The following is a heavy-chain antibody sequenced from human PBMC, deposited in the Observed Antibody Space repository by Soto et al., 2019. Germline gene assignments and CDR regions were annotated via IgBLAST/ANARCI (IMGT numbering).Heavy chain of an antibody. CDR3: ARARFDY. V-gene: IGHV3-7*03. J-gene: IGHJ4*02. CDR1: GFIFSDYW. Sequence: EVQLVESGGGLVQPGGSLRLSCAVSGFIFSDYWMTWVRQAPGKGLEWVANINPEGSEKYYVDSVKGRFTISRDNAKNSLYLQMISLRAEDTALYYCARARFDYWGRGTLITVSS. CDR2: INPEGSEK.